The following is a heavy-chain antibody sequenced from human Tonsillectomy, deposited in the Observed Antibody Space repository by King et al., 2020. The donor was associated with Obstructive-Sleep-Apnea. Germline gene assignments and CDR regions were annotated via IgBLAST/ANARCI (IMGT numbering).Heavy chain of an antibody. CDR2: IIPLFGIA. Sequence: QVQLVQSGAEVKKPGSAVKVSCKASGGSLSNYAVSWVRQAPGQGLEWMGGIIPLFGIANYAQSFQDRVTITADESTSPAYLELSSLRSGDTAIYYCARAGTVTHNHHFGMDVWGQGTTVTVS. D-gene: IGHD4-17*01. J-gene: IGHJ6*02. CDR3: ARAGTVTHNHHFGMDV. V-gene: IGHV1-69*01. CDR1: GGSLSNYA.